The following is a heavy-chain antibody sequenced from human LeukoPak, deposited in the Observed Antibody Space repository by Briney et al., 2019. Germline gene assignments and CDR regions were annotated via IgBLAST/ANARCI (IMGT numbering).Heavy chain of an antibody. J-gene: IGHJ4*02. D-gene: IGHD6-19*01. V-gene: IGHV3-48*01. CDR3: VRALGYSSGCGDY. CDR2: ISGSSGII. Sequence: GGSLRLSCAASGFTFNTYTMNWVRQAPGKGLEWVSYISGSSGIIDYADSVRGRFTISRDNAKNSLYLQMNSLRAEDTAVYYCVRALGYSSGCGDYWGQGTLVTVSP. CDR1: GFTFNTYT.